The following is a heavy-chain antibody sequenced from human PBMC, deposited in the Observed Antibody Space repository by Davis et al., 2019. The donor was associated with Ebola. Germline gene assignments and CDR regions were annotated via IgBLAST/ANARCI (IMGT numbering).Heavy chain of an antibody. CDR2: ISYDGSNK. Sequence: GGSLRLSCAASGFTFSSYAMHWVRQAPGKGLEWVAVISYDGSNKYYADSVKGRFTISRDNTKNSISLQMKNLRADDTAIYYCARGHSSDWYPRNNWFAPWGQGTLVTVSS. V-gene: IGHV3-30-3*01. CDR1: GFTFSSYA. D-gene: IGHD6-19*01. CDR3: ARGHSSDWYPRNNWFAP. J-gene: IGHJ5*02.